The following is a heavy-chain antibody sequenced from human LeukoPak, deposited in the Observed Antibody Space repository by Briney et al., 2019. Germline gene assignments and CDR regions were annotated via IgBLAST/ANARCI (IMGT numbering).Heavy chain of an antibody. J-gene: IGHJ6*03. D-gene: IGHD6-25*01. CDR1: GFTFSSYS. V-gene: IGHV3-21*01. CDR2: FSSSSSYI. CDR3: AKGSVAAYYYYMDV. Sequence: GGSLRLSCAASGFTFSSYSMNWVRQAPGKGLEWVSSFSSSSSYIYYADSVKGRFTISRDNAKNSLYLQMNSLRAEDTAVYYCAKGSVAAYYYYMDVWGKGTTVTVSS.